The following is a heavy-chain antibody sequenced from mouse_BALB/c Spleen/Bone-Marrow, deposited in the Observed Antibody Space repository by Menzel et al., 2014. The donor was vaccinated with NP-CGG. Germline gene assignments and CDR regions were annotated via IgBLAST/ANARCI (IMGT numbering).Heavy chain of an antibody. CDR2: ILPGSGST. Sequence: VQLQQSGAELMKPGASVKISCKATGYTSSSYWIEWVKQRPGHGLEWIGEILPGSGSTNYNEKFKGKATFTADTSSNTAYMQLSSLTSEDSAVYYCARSDGYYYAMDYWGQGTSVTVSS. J-gene: IGHJ4*01. CDR3: ARSDGYYYAMDY. D-gene: IGHD2-3*01. V-gene: IGHV1-9*01. CDR1: GYTSSSYW.